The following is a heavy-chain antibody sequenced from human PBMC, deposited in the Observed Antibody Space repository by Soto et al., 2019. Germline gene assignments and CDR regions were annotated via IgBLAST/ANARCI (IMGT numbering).Heavy chain of an antibody. CDR3: AKSCCREQNWFDP. Sequence: EMQLVESGGDLVQPGGSLRLSCAASGVTISGYWMHWVRQAPGKGLVWVSRISSEGSRTDYADSVRGRFSISRDNAMNTVHLQMDSLRVEDTAVDYCAKSCCREQNWFDPWGQGSLVTVSS. V-gene: IGHV3-74*01. D-gene: IGHD2-15*01. J-gene: IGHJ5*02. CDR1: GVTISGYW. CDR2: ISSEGSRT.